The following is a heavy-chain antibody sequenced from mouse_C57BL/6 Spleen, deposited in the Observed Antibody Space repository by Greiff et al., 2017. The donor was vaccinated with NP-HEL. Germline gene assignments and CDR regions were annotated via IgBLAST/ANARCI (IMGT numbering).Heavy chain of an antibody. V-gene: IGHV1-61*01. D-gene: IGHD2-3*01. CDR3: ARGRYDGYSDY. CDR1: GYTFTSYW. Sequence: QVQLQQPGAELVRPGSSVKLSCKASGYTFTSYWMDWVKQRPGQGLEWIGNIYPSDSETHYNQKFKDKATLTVDKSSSTAYMQLSSLTSEDSAVYYCARGRYDGYSDYWGQGTTLTVSS. J-gene: IGHJ2*01. CDR2: IYPSDSET.